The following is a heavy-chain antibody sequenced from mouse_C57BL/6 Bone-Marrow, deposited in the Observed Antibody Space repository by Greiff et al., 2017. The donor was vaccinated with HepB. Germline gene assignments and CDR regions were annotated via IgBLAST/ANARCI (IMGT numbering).Heavy chain of an antibody. CDR3: AMGDYYGSSYVWFAY. J-gene: IGHJ3*01. CDR2: ISSGSSTI. Sequence: EVKLVESGGGLVKPGGSLKLSCAASGFTFSDYGIHWVRQAPEKGLEWVAYISSGSSTIYYADTVKGRFTISRDNAKNTLFLQMTSLRSEDTAMYYCAMGDYYGSSYVWFAYWGQGTLVTVSA. D-gene: IGHD1-1*01. CDR1: GFTFSDYG. V-gene: IGHV5-17*01.